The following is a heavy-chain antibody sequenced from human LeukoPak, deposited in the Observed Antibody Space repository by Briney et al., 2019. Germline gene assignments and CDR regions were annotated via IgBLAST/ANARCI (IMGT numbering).Heavy chain of an antibody. CDR3: ARDFGGYHYYGMDV. CDR2: ISYDGSNK. Sequence: GRSLRLSCAASGFTFSSYAMHWVRQAPGKGLEWVAVISYDGSNKYCADSVKGRFTISRDNSKNTLYLQMNSLRAEDTAVYYCARDFGGYHYYGMDVWGQGTTVTVSS. V-gene: IGHV3-30*04. J-gene: IGHJ6*02. CDR1: GFTFSSYA. D-gene: IGHD4-23*01.